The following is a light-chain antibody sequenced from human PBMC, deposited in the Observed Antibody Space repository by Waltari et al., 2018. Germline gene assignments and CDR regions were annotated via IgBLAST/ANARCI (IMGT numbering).Light chain of an antibody. J-gene: IGKJ5*01. Sequence: DTQMTQSPSTLSASVGDRVTITCRASQTISTGLAWYQQKPGKAPKVLIYDASNLESGVPSRFSGSGSGTEFTLTISSLQPDDFATYYCQQYNGYPITFGQGTRLEIK. V-gene: IGKV1-5*01. CDR1: QTISTG. CDR2: DAS. CDR3: QQYNGYPIT.